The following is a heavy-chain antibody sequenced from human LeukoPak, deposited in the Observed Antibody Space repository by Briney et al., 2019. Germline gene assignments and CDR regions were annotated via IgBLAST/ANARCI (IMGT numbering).Heavy chain of an antibody. CDR3: ARQSNYFGSGSPPYYYGMDV. CDR1: GGSISNYY. CDR2: IYYIGST. D-gene: IGHD3-10*01. J-gene: IGHJ6*02. Sequence: SETLSLTCTVSGGSISNYYWSWIRQPPGKGLEWIGYIYYIGSTNYNPSLKSRVTISVDTSKNQFSLNLSSATAADTAVYYCARQSNYFGSGSPPYYYGMDVWGQGTTVTVSS. V-gene: IGHV4-59*08.